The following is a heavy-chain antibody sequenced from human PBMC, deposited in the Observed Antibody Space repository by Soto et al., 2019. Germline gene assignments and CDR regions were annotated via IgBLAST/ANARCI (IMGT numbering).Heavy chain of an antibody. CDR3: AKGPSVVHPMDV. CDR1: GFTFSDAA. CDR2: VSASAIET. Sequence: EGQLLESGGALVQPGESLRLSCEGSGFTFSDAAMTWVRQAAGKGLEWVSFVSASAIETYTADSVRGRFTISRDNSKNTVFLQMNNLRIEDTAVYYCAKGPSVVHPMDVWGKGTSVTVSS. D-gene: IGHD2-15*01. V-gene: IGHV3-23*01. J-gene: IGHJ6*04.